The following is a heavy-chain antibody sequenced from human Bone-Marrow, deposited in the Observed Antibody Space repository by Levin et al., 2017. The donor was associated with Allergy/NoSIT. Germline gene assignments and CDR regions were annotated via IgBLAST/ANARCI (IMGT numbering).Heavy chain of an antibody. CDR2: INPSGGST. CDR1: GYTFTSYY. V-gene: IGHV1-46*01. J-gene: IGHJ4*02. Sequence: ASVKVSCKASGYTFTSYYMHWVRQAPGQGLEWMGIINPSGGSTSYAQKFQGRVTMTRDTSTSTVYMELSSLRSEDTAVYYCAREGVAVVVVGYFDYWGQGTLVTVSS. CDR3: AREGVAVVVVGYFDY. D-gene: IGHD6-19*01.